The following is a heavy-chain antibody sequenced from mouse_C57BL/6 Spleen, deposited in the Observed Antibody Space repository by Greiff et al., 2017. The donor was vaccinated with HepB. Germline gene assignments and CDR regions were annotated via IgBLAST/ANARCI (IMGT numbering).Heavy chain of an antibody. CDR3: ARYDGSSSDWYFDV. CDR2: INPYNGGT. V-gene: IGHV1-19*01. D-gene: IGHD1-1*01. Sequence: VQLQQSGPVLVKPGASVKMSCKASGYTFTDYYMNWVKQSHGKSLEWIGVINPYNGGTSYNQKFKGKATLTVDKSSSTAYMELNSLTSEDSAVYYCARYDGSSSDWYFDVWGTGTTVTVSS. J-gene: IGHJ1*03. CDR1: GYTFTDYY.